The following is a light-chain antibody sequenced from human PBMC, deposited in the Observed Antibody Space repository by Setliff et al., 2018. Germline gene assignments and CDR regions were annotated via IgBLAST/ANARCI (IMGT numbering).Light chain of an antibody. CDR2: EVS. J-gene: IGLJ3*02. CDR1: STDVGTFDL. Sequence: QSALTQPASVSASPGQSITISCTGTSTDVGTFDLVSWYQQHPGKAPKLMIYEVSQRPSGVSNRFSGSKSGNTAPLTISGLQAEDEADYYCCSYAGGTSPWVFGGGTKVTVL. CDR3: CSYAGGTSPWV. V-gene: IGLV2-23*02.